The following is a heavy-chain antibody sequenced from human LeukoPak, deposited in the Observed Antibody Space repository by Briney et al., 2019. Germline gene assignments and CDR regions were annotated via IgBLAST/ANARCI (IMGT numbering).Heavy chain of an antibody. CDR3: AREYQLPYFDY. CDR1: GFTLSSYA. D-gene: IGHD2-2*01. V-gene: IGHV3-30-3*01. J-gene: IGHJ4*02. Sequence: GRSLRLSCAASGFTLSSYAMHWVRQAPGKGLEWVAVISYDGSNKYYADSVKGRFTISRDNSKNTLYLQVNSLRAEDTAVYYCAREYQLPYFDYWAREPWSPSPQ. CDR2: ISYDGSNK.